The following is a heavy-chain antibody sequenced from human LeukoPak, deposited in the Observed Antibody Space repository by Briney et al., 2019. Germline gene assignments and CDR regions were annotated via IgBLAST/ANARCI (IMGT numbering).Heavy chain of an antibody. CDR1: GFTFSSYA. V-gene: IGHV3-53*01. J-gene: IGHJ6*04. CDR2: LYNGGSA. Sequence: GGSLRLSCAASGFTFSSYAMSWVRQAPGKGLEWVAVLYNGGSADYADSVKGRFTISSDNSKNTLYLQMNSLRAEDTAVYYCAREAPPDVWGKGTTVTVSS. CDR3: AREAPPDV.